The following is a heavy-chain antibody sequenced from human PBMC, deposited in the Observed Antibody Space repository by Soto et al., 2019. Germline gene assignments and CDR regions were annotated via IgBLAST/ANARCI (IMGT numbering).Heavy chain of an antibody. CDR1: GYTFTGYY. V-gene: IGHV1-2*02. D-gene: IGHD6-19*01. J-gene: IGHJ4*02. CDR2: INPNSGGT. Sequence: ASVKVSCKASGYTFTGYYMHWVRQAPGQGLEWMGWINPNSGGTNYAQESQGRVTMTRDTSISTAYMELSRLRSDDTAVYYCARVRTGYSSGWYVSEHGYFDYWGQGTLVTVSS. CDR3: ARVRTGYSSGWYVSEHGYFDY.